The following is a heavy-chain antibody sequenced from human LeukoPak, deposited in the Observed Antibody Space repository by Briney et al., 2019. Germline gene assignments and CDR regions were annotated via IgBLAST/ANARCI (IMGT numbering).Heavy chain of an antibody. CDR1: GLSFRSYA. V-gene: IGHV3-23*01. CDR2: ISTSGSP. D-gene: IGHD3-10*01. Sequence: GGSLRLSCVASGLSFRSYAITSVRQAPGTGLEWVSTISTSGSPYYADSVKGRFTISRDNSKNTLYLQMNSLRAEDTAVYYCAKDMVRGATRWFDPWGQGTLVTVSS. CDR3: AKDMVRGATRWFDP. J-gene: IGHJ5*02.